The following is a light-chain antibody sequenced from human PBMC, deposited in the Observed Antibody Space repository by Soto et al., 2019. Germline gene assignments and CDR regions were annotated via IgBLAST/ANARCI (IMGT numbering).Light chain of an antibody. CDR1: QSISSY. V-gene: IGKV1-39*01. CDR2: AAP. CDR3: QQSYSTPQG. J-gene: IGKJ4*01. Sequence: DIQMTQSPSSLSASVGDRVTITCRASQSISSYLNWYQQKPGKAPKLLIYAAPSLQSGVPSRFSGSGSGTDCTVTISSLQPEDFATYSGQQSYSTPQGFCGGTKVEIK.